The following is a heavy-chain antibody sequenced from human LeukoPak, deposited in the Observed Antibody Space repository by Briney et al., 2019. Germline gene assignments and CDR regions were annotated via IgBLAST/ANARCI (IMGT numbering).Heavy chain of an antibody. J-gene: IGHJ4*02. Sequence: SETLSLTCTVSGGSISSYYWNWIRQPPGKGLEWIGYIYYSGSTNYNPSLKSRVTISVDTSNNQFSPKLSSVTAGDTAVYCCARATDSCDYYSIFVFACWGQGTLVTVSS. D-gene: IGHD3-22*01. CDR2: IYYSGST. V-gene: IGHV4-59*01. CDR3: ARATDSCDYYSIFVFAC. CDR1: GGSISSYY.